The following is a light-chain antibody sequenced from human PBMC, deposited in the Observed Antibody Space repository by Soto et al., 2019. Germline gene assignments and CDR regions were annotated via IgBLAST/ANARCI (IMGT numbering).Light chain of an antibody. CDR1: QSISGY. CDR3: QQSLSTRLT. J-gene: IGKJ4*01. CDR2: GAS. Sequence: EIQMTQCPSSLSASVGDRVTITCRASQSISGYLNWYQQKPGKAPKVLISGASTLHNGVPSRFSGRGSGTDFTLTISSLQPEDVATYYCQQSLSTRLTFAGGTKVDI. V-gene: IGKV1-39*01.